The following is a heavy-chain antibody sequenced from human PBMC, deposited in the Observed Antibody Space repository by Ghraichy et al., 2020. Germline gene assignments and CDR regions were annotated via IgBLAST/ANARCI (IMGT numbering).Heavy chain of an antibody. CDR1: GFAYSSYW. J-gene: IGHJ4*02. CDR2: IKYNGSAE. Sequence: GGSLRLSCAASGFAYSSYWMNWVRQAPGKGLEWVAYIKYNGSAEYYVDSVKGRFGISRDNAKNSLFLQMNSPRAEDTAVYYCARGWGRFDYWGQGTLVTVSS. CDR3: ARGWGRFDY. D-gene: IGHD2-21*02. V-gene: IGHV3-7*01.